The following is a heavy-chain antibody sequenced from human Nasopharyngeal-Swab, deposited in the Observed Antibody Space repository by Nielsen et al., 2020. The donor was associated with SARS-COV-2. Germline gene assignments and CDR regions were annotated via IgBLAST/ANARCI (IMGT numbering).Heavy chain of an antibody. CDR3: AREVPYSGHDDAFDI. CDR1: GLGFSNYE. J-gene: IGHJ3*02. CDR2: ISTTTATI. Sequence: GESLKISCAASGLGFSNYEMNWVRQAPGKGLEWISCISTTTATIYYADSVKGRFTISRDNAKNSLYLQMNSLRAEDTAVYYCAREVPYSGHDDAFDIWGQGTMVTVSA. V-gene: IGHV3-48*03. D-gene: IGHD5-12*01.